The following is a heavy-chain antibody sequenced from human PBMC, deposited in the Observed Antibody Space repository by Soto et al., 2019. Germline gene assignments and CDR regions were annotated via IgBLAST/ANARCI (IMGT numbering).Heavy chain of an antibody. CDR2: SSATGAGT. V-gene: IGHV3-23*01. Sequence: GESLKISCAASGFTFSIYGMTWVRQAPGKGLEWVSFSSATGAGTYYADSVKGRFTISRDNSKNTLYLQMSSLRADDTAVYYCAKDRRAGGNYGFHSDFWGQGALVTVSS. J-gene: IGHJ4*02. CDR3: AKDRRAGGNYGFHSDF. D-gene: IGHD1-7*01. CDR1: GFTFSIYG.